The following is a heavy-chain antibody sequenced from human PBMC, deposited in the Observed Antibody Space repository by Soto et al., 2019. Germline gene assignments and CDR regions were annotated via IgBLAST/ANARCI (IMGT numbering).Heavy chain of an antibody. V-gene: IGHV4-30-2*01. CDR2: IYHSGST. D-gene: IGHD3-10*01. J-gene: IGHJ6*02. CDR3: ARQGRRDYYGSGSHYGMDV. Sequence: PSETLSLTCAVSGGSISSGGYSWSWIRQPPGKGLEWIGYIYHSGSTYYNPSLKNRVTISVDRSKNQFSLKLSSVTAADTAVYYCARQGRRDYYGSGSHYGMDVWGQGTTVTVSS. CDR1: GGSISSGGYS.